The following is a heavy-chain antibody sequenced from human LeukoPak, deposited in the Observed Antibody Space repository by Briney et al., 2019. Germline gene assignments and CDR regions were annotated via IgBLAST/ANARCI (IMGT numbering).Heavy chain of an antibody. CDR3: ARELFLSWADY. CDR1: GYNFTKYC. D-gene: IGHD6-13*01. J-gene: IGHJ4*02. Sequence: AESLMFSSKAPGYNFTKYCNGWVRQMPGKGLEWMGIIYPGDSDTRYSPSFQGQVIISADKSPSTAYLQWSSLKASDTAVYYCARELFLSWADYLGQ. V-gene: IGHV5-51*01. CDR2: IYPGDSDT.